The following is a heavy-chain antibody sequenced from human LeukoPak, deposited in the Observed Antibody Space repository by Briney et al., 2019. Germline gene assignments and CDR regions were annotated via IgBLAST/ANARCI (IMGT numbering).Heavy chain of an antibody. CDR3: ARYGHYYAFDI. V-gene: IGHV3-53*01. CDR1: GFTVSSNY. D-gene: IGHD3-10*01. Sequence: PGGFLRLSCAASGFTVSSNYMSWVRQAPGKGLEWVSVIYSGGSTYYADSVKGRFTISRDNSKNTLYLQMNSLKAEDTAVYYCARYGHYYAFDIWGQGTMVTVSS. J-gene: IGHJ3*02. CDR2: IYSGGST.